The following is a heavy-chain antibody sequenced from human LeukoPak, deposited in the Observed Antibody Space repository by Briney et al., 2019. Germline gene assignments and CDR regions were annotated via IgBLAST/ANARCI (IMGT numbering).Heavy chain of an antibody. V-gene: IGHV3-21*01. J-gene: IGHJ6*03. CDR3: AKDRCSNGIGCYYYYMDV. CDR1: GFTFSNYS. CDR2: ISSSSSYI. D-gene: IGHD2-8*01. Sequence: GGSLRLSCVASGFTFSNYSMNWVRQAPGKGLEWVSSISSSSSYIYYADSVKGRFTISRDNAKNSLYLQMNSLRAEDTAVYYCAKDRCSNGIGCYYYYMDVWGTGTTVTISS.